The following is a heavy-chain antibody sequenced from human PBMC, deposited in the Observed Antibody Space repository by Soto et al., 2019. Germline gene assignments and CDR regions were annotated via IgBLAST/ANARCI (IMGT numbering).Heavy chain of an antibody. D-gene: IGHD2-15*01. CDR2: INPSGGYT. CDR1: GYTFSSYY. J-gene: IGHJ6*02. Sequence: ASVKVSCKASGYTFSSYYMNWVRQAPGQGLEWLGIINPSGGYTTYAQRFLGRVTMTSDTSTSTVYMELRSLRSDDTAVYYCARSGAAPYYCYGMDVWGQGTTVTVSS. V-gene: IGHV1-46*01. CDR3: ARSGAAPYYCYGMDV.